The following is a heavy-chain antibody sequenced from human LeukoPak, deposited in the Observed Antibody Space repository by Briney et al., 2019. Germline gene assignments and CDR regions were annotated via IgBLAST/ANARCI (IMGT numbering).Heavy chain of an antibody. D-gene: IGHD3-22*01. CDR3: ARESPGYYYDSSGYYPDY. V-gene: IGHV3-74*01. CDR2: INSDGSST. J-gene: IGHJ4*02. CDR1: GFTFSSYW. Sequence: GGPLRLSCAASGFTFSSYWMHWVRQAPGKGLVWVSRINSDGSSTSYADSVKGRFTISRDNAKNTLYLQMNSLRAEDTAVYYCARESPGYYYDSSGYYPDYWGQGTLVTVSS.